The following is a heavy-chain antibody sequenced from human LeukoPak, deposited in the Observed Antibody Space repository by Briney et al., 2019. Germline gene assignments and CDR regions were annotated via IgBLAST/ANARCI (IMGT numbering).Heavy chain of an antibody. V-gene: IGHV4-59*01. Sequence: PSETLSLTYTVSGGSISSYYWSWIRQPPGKGLEWIGYIYYSGSTNYNPSLKSRVTTSVDTSKNQFSLKLSSVTAADTAVYYCARGDYDSSGYYFYNWGQGTLVTVSS. J-gene: IGHJ4*02. CDR3: ARGDYDSSGYYFYN. CDR2: IYYSGST. CDR1: GGSISSYY. D-gene: IGHD3-22*01.